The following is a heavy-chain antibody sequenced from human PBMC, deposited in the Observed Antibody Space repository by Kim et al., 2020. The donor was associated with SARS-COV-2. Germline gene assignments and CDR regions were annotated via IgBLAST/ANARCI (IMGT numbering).Heavy chain of an antibody. V-gene: IGHV4-59*01. CDR1: GASISSSY. CDR2: IYHSGRT. CDR3: ARGAYGDPIDY. J-gene: IGHJ4*02. Sequence: SETLSLTCTVSGASISSSYWNWIRQPPGKGLEWLGNIYHSGRTNYNPSLKSRVTISIDTSTNQFSLRVNSVTAADTALYYCARGAYGDPIDYWGQGTLVTVSS. D-gene: IGHD4-17*01.